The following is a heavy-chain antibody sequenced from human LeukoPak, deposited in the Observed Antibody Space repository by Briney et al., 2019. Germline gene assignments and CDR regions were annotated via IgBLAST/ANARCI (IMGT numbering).Heavy chain of an antibody. CDR2: LRGNGET. CDR1: GFTFSSYA. CDR3: AKASWVSSDDAVW. J-gene: IGHJ4*02. Sequence: PGGSLRLSCAASGFTFSSYAMSWVRQAPARGLEWVASLRGNGETFYADSVKGRCTLSRDVSRNTVYLPLNNLSVEDTAVYYCAKASWVSSDDAVWWGQGTLVTVSS. V-gene: IGHV3-23*01. D-gene: IGHD3-3*01.